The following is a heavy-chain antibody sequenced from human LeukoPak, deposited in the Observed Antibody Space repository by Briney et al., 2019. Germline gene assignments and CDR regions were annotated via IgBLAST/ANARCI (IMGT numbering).Heavy chain of an antibody. V-gene: IGHV1-69*13. Sequence: SVKVSCKASGGTFNSYAISWVRQAPGQGLEWMGGIIPIFGTANYAQKFQGRVTITADESTSTAYMELSSLRSEDTAVYYCARGSYALQPFDYWGQGTLVTVSS. D-gene: IGHD3-16*01. CDR1: GGTFNSYA. CDR2: IIPIFGTA. CDR3: ARGSYALQPFDY. J-gene: IGHJ4*02.